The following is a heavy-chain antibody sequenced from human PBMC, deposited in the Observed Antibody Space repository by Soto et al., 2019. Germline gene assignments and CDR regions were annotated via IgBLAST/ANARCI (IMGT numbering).Heavy chain of an antibody. V-gene: IGHV4-34*01. CDR2: INHSESN. CDR3: ARVQSIPMVRGVRWFDH. CDR1: GGSVSGDD. Sequence: SETLSLTCAVYGGSVSGDDWCWIRQPPGKGLEWIGEINHSESNNYKPSLKSRVTISVDTSKNQFSMKLSSVTAADTAVYYCARVQSIPMVRGVRWFDHWGQGTLVTVSS. J-gene: IGHJ5*02. D-gene: IGHD3-10*01.